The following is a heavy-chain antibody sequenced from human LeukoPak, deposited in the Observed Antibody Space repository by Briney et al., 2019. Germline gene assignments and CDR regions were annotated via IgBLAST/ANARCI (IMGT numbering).Heavy chain of an antibody. CDR3: ARDERRDGYNPLDY. V-gene: IGHV1-18*01. CDR2: ISAYNGNT. D-gene: IGHD5-24*01. Sequence: ASVKVSCKASGYTFTSYGISWVRQAPGQGLEWMGWISAYNGNTNYAQKLQGRVTMTTDTSTSTAYMELRSLRSDDTAVYYCARDERRDGYNPLDYWGQGTLVTVSS. J-gene: IGHJ4*02. CDR1: GYTFTSYG.